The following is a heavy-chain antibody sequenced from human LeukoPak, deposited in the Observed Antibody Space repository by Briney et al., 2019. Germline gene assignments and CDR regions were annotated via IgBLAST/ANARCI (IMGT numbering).Heavy chain of an antibody. V-gene: IGHV3-48*02. CDR1: GFSFSSYS. Sequence: GGSLRLSCAASGFSFSSYSMNWVRQAPGKGLEWVSYISSSRNTIYYADSVKGRFTISRDNAKNSLYLQMNSLRDEDTAVYYCAREYSSSSGSVSDHWGQGTLVTVSS. CDR2: ISSSRNTI. J-gene: IGHJ4*02. D-gene: IGHD6-6*01. CDR3: AREYSSSSGSVSDH.